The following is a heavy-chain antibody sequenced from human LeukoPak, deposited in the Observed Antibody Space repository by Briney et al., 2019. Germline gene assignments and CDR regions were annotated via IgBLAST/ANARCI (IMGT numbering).Heavy chain of an antibody. CDR1: GFTFSSYW. Sequence: GGSLRLSCAASGFTFSSYWMSWVRQAPGKGLEWVANIKQDGSEKYYVDSVKGRFTISRDNAKNSLYLQMNSLRAEDTAVYYCARACGELPPYFDYWGQATLVTVSS. J-gene: IGHJ4*02. CDR2: IKQDGSEK. V-gene: IGHV3-7*03. D-gene: IGHD3-10*01. CDR3: ARACGELPPYFDY.